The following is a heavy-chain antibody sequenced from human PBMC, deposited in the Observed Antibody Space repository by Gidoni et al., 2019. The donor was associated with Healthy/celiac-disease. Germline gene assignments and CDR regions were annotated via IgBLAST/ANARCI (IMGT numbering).Heavy chain of an antibody. V-gene: IGHV3-30*04. CDR3: ARDNYDHAFDI. CDR1: GFTFSSYA. CDR2: ISYDGSNK. J-gene: IGHJ3*02. Sequence: QVQLVESGGGVVQPGRSLRLSCAASGFTFSSYAMHWVRQAPGKGLEWVAVISYDGSNKYYADSVKGRFTISRDNSKNTLYLQMNSLRAEDTAVYYCARDNYDHAFDIWGQGTMVTVSS. D-gene: IGHD3-22*01.